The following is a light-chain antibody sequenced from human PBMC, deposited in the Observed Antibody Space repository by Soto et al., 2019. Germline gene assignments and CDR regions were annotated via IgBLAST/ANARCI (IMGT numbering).Light chain of an antibody. CDR3: QQYNNWPLT. CDR2: GAS. V-gene: IGKV3-15*01. CDR1: QSVSSN. Sequence: EIVMTHSPATLSVSPGERATLSCRASQSVSSNLAWYQQKPGQAPRLLIYGASTRATGIPARFSGSGSGTEFTLTISSLQSEDFAVYYCQQYNNWPLTFGGGTTVEIK. J-gene: IGKJ4*01.